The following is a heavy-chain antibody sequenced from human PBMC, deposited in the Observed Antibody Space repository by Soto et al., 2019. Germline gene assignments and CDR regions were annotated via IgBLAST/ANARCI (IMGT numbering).Heavy chain of an antibody. CDR1: GFTFSNYW. CDR3: ARIASAGRGWDV. Sequence: EVQLVESGGGLVQPGGSLRLSCADFGFTFSNYWMNWVRQAPVKGLEWVGNIKQDGSEKNYVDSVKGRFTISRDNAKNSLYLPMNSLRAEDTAVYYCARIASAGRGWDVWGQGTTVVVSS. CDR2: IKQDGSEK. J-gene: IGHJ6*02. V-gene: IGHV3-7*01. D-gene: IGHD6-13*01.